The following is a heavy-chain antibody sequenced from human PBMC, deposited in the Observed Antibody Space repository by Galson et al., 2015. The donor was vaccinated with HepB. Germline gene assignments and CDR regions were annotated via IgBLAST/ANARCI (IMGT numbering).Heavy chain of an antibody. J-gene: IGHJ6*03. CDR2: IIPMVGIV. D-gene: IGHD3-10*01. CDR3: ARGYYGSGIRGRYYMDV. CDR1: GGTFSSKA. Sequence: SVKVSCKASGGTFSSKAISWVRQAPGQGLEWMGGIIPMVGIVRNAQKFQGRVTITADKSTTTAYMELSSLRSEDTAVYYCARGYYGSGIRGRYYMDVWGKGTTVTVSS. V-gene: IGHV1-69*10.